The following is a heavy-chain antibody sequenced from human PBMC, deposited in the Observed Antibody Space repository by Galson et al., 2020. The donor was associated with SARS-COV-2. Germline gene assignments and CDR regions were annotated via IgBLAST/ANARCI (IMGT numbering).Heavy chain of an antibody. D-gene: IGHD2-15*01. CDR2: IYYSGST. CDR3: ARDRNCSGGSCSYFDY. V-gene: IGHV4-31*03. Sequence: SETLSLTCTASGGSISSGGYYWSWIRQHPGKGLEWIGHIYYSGSTYYNPSLKSRVTISVDTSKNQFSLKLSSVTAADTAVYYCARDRNCSGGSCSYFDYWGQGTLVTVSS. CDR1: GGSISSGGYY. J-gene: IGHJ4*02.